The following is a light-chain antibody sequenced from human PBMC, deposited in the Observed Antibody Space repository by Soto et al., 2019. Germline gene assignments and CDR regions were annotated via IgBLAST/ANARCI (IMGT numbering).Light chain of an antibody. CDR1: QSVSSNY. V-gene: IGKV3-20*01. J-gene: IGKJ1*01. Sequence: EIVLTQSPGTLSLSPGERATLSCRASQSVSSNYLAWYQQKPGQAPRLLIYGASSRATGISDKFSGSGSGTDFTLTISRLEPEEFAVYYCQQYGSSPWTFGQGTKVAIK. CDR3: QQYGSSPWT. CDR2: GAS.